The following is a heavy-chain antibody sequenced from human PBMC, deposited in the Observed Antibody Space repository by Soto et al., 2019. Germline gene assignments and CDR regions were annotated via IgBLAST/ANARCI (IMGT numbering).Heavy chain of an antibody. CDR2: ISYAGSKK. CDR3: AKDEGYCSSTSWRSSFDY. CDR1: GFTFSSYG. J-gene: IGHJ4*02. V-gene: IGHV3-30*18. Sequence: GGYLRLSCAASGFTFSSYGMHWVRQAPGKGLEWVAVISYAGSKKYYADSVKGRFTISRDNSKNTLYLQMNSLRAEDTAVYYCAKDEGYCSSTSWRSSFDYWGQGTLVTVSS. D-gene: IGHD2-2*01.